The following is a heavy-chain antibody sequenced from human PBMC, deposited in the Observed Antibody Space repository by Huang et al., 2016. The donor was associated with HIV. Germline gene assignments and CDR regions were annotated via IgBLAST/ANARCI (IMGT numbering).Heavy chain of an antibody. D-gene: IGHD3-16*02. CDR1: GEALSAYA. V-gene: IGHV1-69*13. CDR3: ARDRGGWGTYRFTGNDY. CDR2: VIPSFGTA. Sequence: QVQLVQSGPEVKKPGSSVKVSCKASGEALSAYAFNWVRQAPGHGLEWMGGVIPSFGTAKYAQKFEGRLTITADESTNTGYMELSRLELEDTAVYYCARDRGGWGTYRFTGNDYWGQGTLVTVSS. J-gene: IGHJ4*02.